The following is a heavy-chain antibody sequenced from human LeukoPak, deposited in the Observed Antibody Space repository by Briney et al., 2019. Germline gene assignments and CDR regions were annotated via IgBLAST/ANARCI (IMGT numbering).Heavy chain of an antibody. CDR1: GGSISSYY. D-gene: IGHD6-19*01. Sequence: PSETLSLTCTVSGGSISSYYWSWIRQPPGKGLEWIGYIYYSGSTNYNPSLKSRVTISVDTSKNQFSLKLSSVTAADTAVYYCARDYSSRYSSGWYRGEYYFDYWGQGTLVTVS. J-gene: IGHJ4*02. CDR3: ARDYSSRYSSGWYRGEYYFDY. V-gene: IGHV4-59*01. CDR2: IYYSGST.